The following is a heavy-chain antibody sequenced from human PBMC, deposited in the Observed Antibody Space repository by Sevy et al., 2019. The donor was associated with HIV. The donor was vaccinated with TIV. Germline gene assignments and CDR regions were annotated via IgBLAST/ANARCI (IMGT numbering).Heavy chain of an antibody. Sequence: GESLKISCAASGFTVSSNYMSWVRQAPGKGLEWVSVIYSGGSTYYADSVKGRFTISRDNSKNTLYLQMNSLRAEDTAVYYCARGPRGYSYPYYFDYWGQGTLVTVSS. V-gene: IGHV3-53*01. D-gene: IGHD5-18*01. CDR3: ARGPRGYSYPYYFDY. J-gene: IGHJ4*02. CDR2: IYSGGST. CDR1: GFTVSSNY.